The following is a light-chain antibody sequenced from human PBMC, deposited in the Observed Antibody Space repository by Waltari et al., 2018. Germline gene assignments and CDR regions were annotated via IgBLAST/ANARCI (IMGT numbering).Light chain of an antibody. Sequence: QSALTQSASVSGSPGQSITISCTGTSSDVGGYNYVSWYQQHPGNAPKLMIYDVSNRPSGVSNRFSGSKSGNTASLTISGLQAEDEADYYCSSYTSSNVVFGGGTKLTVL. J-gene: IGLJ2*01. V-gene: IGLV2-14*03. CDR1: SSDVGGYNY. CDR2: DVS. CDR3: SSYTSSNVV.